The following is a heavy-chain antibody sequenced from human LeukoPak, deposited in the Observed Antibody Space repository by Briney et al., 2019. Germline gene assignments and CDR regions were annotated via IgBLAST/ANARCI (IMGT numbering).Heavy chain of an antibody. CDR2: ISYHGSNK. CDR3: ARGSWRFDDGDSGFDP. V-gene: IGHV3-30*03. Sequence: GGSLRLSCAASGFTFSSYGMHWVRQAPGKGLEWVAVISYHGSNKHYADSVKGRFTISRDNSKSTLYLQMNSLRAEDTAVYYCARGSWRFDDGDSGFDPWGQGTLVTVSS. D-gene: IGHD4-17*01. CDR1: GFTFSSYG. J-gene: IGHJ5*02.